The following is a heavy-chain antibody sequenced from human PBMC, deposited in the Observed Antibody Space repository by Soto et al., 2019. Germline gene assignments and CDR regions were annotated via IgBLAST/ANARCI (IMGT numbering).Heavy chain of an antibody. CDR1: GFTFSSYW. CDR2: INSDGSTT. V-gene: IGHV3-74*01. D-gene: IGHD2-21*02. Sequence: GGSLRLSCAVSGFTFSSYWMHWVRQAPGKGLVWASHINSDGSTTNYADSVKGRFTISRDNAKKTLYLQMNNLRTEDTAVYYCVRGLLKFCGGDCWDALDIWGQGTLVTVSS. CDR3: VRGLLKFCGGDCWDALDI. J-gene: IGHJ3*02.